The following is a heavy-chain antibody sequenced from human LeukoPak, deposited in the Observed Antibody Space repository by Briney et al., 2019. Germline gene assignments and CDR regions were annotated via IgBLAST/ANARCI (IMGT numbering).Heavy chain of an antibody. D-gene: IGHD2-15*01. CDR1: GFTFSTYA. Sequence: PGGSLRLSCAASGFTFSTYAMNWVRQPPGKGLEWVSAISGSGGSTYYADSVKGRFTISRDNSKNTLYLQMNSLRAEDTAVYYCAKDQIGYCSGGSCYVYGMDVWGQGTTVTVSS. CDR3: AKDQIGYCSGGSCYVYGMDV. J-gene: IGHJ6*02. CDR2: ISGSGGST. V-gene: IGHV3-23*01.